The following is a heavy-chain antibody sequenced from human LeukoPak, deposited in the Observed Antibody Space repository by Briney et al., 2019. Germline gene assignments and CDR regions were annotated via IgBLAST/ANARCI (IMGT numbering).Heavy chain of an antibody. CDR1: NYTFTSYG. V-gene: IGHV1-46*01. Sequence: GASVKVSCKASNYTFTSYGLSWVRQAPGQGLEWMGIINPSGGSTSYAQKFQGRVTMTRDTSTSTVYMELSSLRSEDTAVYYCARNSYYYGSGTQGYFDYWGQGTLVTVSS. D-gene: IGHD3-10*01. CDR2: INPSGGST. J-gene: IGHJ4*02. CDR3: ARNSYYYGSGTQGYFDY.